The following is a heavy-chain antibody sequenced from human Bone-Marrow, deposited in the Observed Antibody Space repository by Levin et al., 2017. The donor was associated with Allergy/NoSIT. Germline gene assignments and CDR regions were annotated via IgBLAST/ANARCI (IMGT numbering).Heavy chain of an antibody. V-gene: IGHV3-23*01. CDR3: ATDIRIAARLSKGGFDN. CDR1: GFTFSNYA. Sequence: GESLKISCAASGFTFSNYAMSWVRQAPGKGLEWVSAISGSGGNTYYADAVKRRSTISRDNSKNTPFLQMNGLGADDTAVDYWATDIRIAARLSKGGFDNWGQGTLVTVSS. CDR2: ISGSGGNT. D-gene: IGHD1-14*01. J-gene: IGHJ4*02.